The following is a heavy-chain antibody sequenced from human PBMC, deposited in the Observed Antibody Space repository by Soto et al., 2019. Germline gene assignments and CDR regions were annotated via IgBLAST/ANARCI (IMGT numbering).Heavy chain of an antibody. CDR3: ARWQLATNPWFDP. Sequence: SETLSLTCAVYGGSFSGYYWSWIRQPPGKGLEWIGEINHSGSTNYNPSLKSRVTISVDTSKNQFSLKLSSVTAADTAVYYCARWQLATNPWFDPWGQGTLVTVPS. CDR1: GGSFSGYY. V-gene: IGHV4-34*01. J-gene: IGHJ5*02. D-gene: IGHD6-13*01. CDR2: INHSGST.